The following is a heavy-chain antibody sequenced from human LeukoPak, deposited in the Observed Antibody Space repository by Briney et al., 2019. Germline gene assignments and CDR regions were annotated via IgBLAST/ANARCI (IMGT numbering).Heavy chain of an antibody. Sequence: GASVKVSCKASGYTFTSYGISWVRQAPGQGLEWMGRIIPILGIANYAQKFQGRVTITADKSTSTAYMELSSLRSEDTAVYYCARDFGGRIAAPLGRHWFDPWGQGTLVTVSS. CDR3: ARDFGGRIAAPLGRHWFDP. CDR2: IIPILGIA. J-gene: IGHJ5*02. V-gene: IGHV1-69*04. D-gene: IGHD6-6*01. CDR1: GYTFTSYG.